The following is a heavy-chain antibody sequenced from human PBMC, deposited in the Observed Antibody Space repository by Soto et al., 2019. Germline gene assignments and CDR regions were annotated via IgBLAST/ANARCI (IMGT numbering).Heavy chain of an antibody. D-gene: IGHD6-13*01. V-gene: IGHV3-49*04. Sequence: EVQLVESGGGLVQPGRSLRLSCTASGFNFGDYAMGWVRQAPGKGLEGVAYIRSKGHGGTTEYAASARGRFTISRDVSETIAYLQMDSLKTEDTAVYYCAKGLSIAAAGTFDYWGQGTLVTVSS. CDR2: IRSKGHGGTT. CDR3: AKGLSIAAAGTFDY. CDR1: GFNFGDYA. J-gene: IGHJ4*02.